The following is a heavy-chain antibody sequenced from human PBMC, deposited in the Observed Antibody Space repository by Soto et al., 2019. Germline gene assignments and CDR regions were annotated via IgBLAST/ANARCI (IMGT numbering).Heavy chain of an antibody. D-gene: IGHD2-8*01. CDR1: GYTFTLYG. J-gene: IGHJ4*02. V-gene: IGHV1-18*04. CDR3: ARDQRCNNGICSLY. Sequence: ASVKVSCKTSGYTFTLYGITWVRQAPGQGLEWMGWISADSGNTNYAQTFQGRVTMTRDTSTSTAYMELRSLRSDDTAVYFCARDQRCNNGICSLYWGQGTLVTVSS. CDR2: ISADSGNT.